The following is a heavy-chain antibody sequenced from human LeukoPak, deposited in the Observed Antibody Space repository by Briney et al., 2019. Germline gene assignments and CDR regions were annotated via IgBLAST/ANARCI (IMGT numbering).Heavy chain of an antibody. CDR3: AREGVAAAGWYFDL. V-gene: IGHV3-13*04. Sequence: GGFLRLSCAASGFTFSSYDMHWVRQATGKGLEWVSAIGTAGDTYYPGSVKGRFTISRENAKNSLYLQMNSLRAGDTAVYYCAREGVAAAGWYFDLWGRGTLVTVSS. CDR1: GFTFSSYD. CDR2: IGTAGDT. D-gene: IGHD6-13*01. J-gene: IGHJ2*01.